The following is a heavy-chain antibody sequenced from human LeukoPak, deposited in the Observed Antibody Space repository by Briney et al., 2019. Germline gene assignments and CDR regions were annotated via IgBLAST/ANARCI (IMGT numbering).Heavy chain of an antibody. CDR3: AKWGDYDVLTGYYDSDY. D-gene: IGHD3-9*01. J-gene: IGHJ4*02. V-gene: IGHV3-23*01. CDR2: ISGRDDST. CDR1: GFSFSNYA. Sequence: GGSLRLSCAASGFSFSNYAMSWVRQVPGKGLEWVSAISGRDDSTYYADSVKGRLTISRDTSKNTLYLQMNSLRAEDTAVYYCAKWGDYDVLTGYYDSDYWGQGTLVTVSS.